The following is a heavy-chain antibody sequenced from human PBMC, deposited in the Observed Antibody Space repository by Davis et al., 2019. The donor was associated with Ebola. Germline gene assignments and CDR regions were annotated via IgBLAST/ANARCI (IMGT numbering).Heavy chain of an antibody. J-gene: IGHJ4*02. CDR1: GGSVSNYY. CDR2: IYYRGST. Sequence: SETLSLTCTVSGGSVSNYYWSWIRQPPGKGLEWIGYIYYRGSTNYNPSLKSRVTISVDTSKNQFSLKLSSVTAADTAVYFCARRSYSSSLIDSWSQGSLVTVSS. V-gene: IGHV4-59*08. CDR3: ARRSYSSSLIDS. D-gene: IGHD6-13*01.